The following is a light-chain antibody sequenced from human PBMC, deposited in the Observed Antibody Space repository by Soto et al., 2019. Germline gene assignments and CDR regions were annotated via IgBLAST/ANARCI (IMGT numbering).Light chain of an antibody. CDR2: DAS. V-gene: IGKV3-15*01. J-gene: IGKJ5*01. CDR3: QQYIERPPT. CDR1: QSVGRD. Sequence: EIVMTQSPATLSVSPGERATLSCRASQSVGRDLAWYQQKPGQAPRLLIYDASTRATGIPARFSGSGSGTGFTLTISSLQSEDFAVYHCQQYIERPPTFGQGTRLEIK.